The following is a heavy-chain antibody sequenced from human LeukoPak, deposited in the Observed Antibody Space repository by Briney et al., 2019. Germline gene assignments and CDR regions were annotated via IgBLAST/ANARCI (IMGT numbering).Heavy chain of an antibody. CDR1: GFTFGSYS. V-gene: IGHV3-21*04. CDR2: ISSSRTYI. Sequence: PGGSLRLSCEGYGFTFGSYSMNWVRQAPGKGLEWVSSISSSRTYIYYADSVKGRFTISRDYAKNSLYLQMNSLRAEDTAVYYCARSPYYYDSSGYYYFDYWGQGTLVTVSS. CDR3: ARSPYYYDSSGYYYFDY. D-gene: IGHD3-22*01. J-gene: IGHJ4*02.